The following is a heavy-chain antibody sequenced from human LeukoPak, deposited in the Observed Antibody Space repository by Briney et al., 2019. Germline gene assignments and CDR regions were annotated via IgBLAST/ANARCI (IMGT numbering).Heavy chain of an antibody. D-gene: IGHD6-19*01. CDR2: INHGGST. CDR1: GGSFSGYY. J-gene: IGHJ5*02. V-gene: IGHV4-34*01. Sequence: SETLSLTCAVYGGSFSGYYWSWIRQPPGKGLEWIGEINHGGSTNYNPSLKSRVTISVDTSKNQFSLKLSSVTAADTAVYYCARDGYSSGWVNNWFDPWGQGTLVTVSS. CDR3: ARDGYSSGWVNNWFDP.